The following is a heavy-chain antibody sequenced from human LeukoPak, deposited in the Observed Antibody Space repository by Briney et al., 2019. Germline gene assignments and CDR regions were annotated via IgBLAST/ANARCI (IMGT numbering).Heavy chain of an antibody. D-gene: IGHD3-16*02. J-gene: IGHJ4*02. CDR3: ARSARLGELSYFDY. Sequence: SETLSLTCTVSGGSTSSTSYYWGWIRQPPGKDLEWNGSIYYSGSTYYNPSLKSRVTISVDTSKNQFSLKLSSVTAADTAVYYCARSARLGELSYFDYWGQGTLVTVSS. CDR1: GGSTSSTSYY. CDR2: IYYSGST. V-gene: IGHV4-39*07.